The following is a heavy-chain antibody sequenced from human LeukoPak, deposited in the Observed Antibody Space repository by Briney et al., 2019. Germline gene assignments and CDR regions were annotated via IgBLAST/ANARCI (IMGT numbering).Heavy chain of an antibody. Sequence: GGSLRLSCAASGFTFSSYWMHWVRQAPGKGLVWVSRINSDGSSTSYADSVKGRFTISRDNAKNTLYLQMNSLRAEDTAVYYCARAPYDSSGYYLPDAFDIWGQGTMVTVSS. J-gene: IGHJ3*02. CDR3: ARAPYDSSGYYLPDAFDI. CDR2: INSDGSST. D-gene: IGHD3-22*01. CDR1: GFTFSSYW. V-gene: IGHV3-74*01.